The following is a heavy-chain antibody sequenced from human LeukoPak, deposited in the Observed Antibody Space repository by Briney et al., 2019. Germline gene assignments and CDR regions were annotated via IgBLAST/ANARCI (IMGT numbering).Heavy chain of an antibody. Sequence: GESLKISCKGSGYSFTTYWIGWVRQLPGKGLEWMGIIYPGDSDARYSPSFQGRVTISADKSISTAYLQWSTLKASDTAVYYCATPTLGTIGEYLFDYWGRGTLVTVSS. CDR3: ATPTLGTIGEYLFDY. V-gene: IGHV5-51*01. D-gene: IGHD1-7*01. J-gene: IGHJ4*02. CDR2: IYPGDSDA. CDR1: GYSFTTYW.